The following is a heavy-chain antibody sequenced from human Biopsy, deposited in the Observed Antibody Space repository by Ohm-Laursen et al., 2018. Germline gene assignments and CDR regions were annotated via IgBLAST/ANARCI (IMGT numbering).Heavy chain of an antibody. CDR2: IFYRGNT. Sequence: SQTLSLTCTVSGGPISNNNYYWGWIRQPPGKGLEWIGSIFYRGNTHYKPSLKSRVNISVDTSKNQFSLKLNSVTAADTAVYYCARDYDTSGYYYVSWGQGTLVTVSS. V-gene: IGHV4-39*01. CDR1: GGPISNNNYY. CDR3: ARDYDTSGYYYVS. J-gene: IGHJ5*02. D-gene: IGHD3-22*01.